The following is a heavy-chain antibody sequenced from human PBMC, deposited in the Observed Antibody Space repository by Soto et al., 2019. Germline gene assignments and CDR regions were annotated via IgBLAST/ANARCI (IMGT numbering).Heavy chain of an antibody. J-gene: IGHJ6*02. CDR2: VSGRGGST. D-gene: IGHD4-17*01. CDR1: GFTFNHYA. Sequence: VHLLESGGGLVQPGGSPRLACTASGFTFNHYAMSWVRQAPGKGLEWVSAVSGRGGSTKYADSVKGRFIISRDNSNSTLYLQMDSLRGEDTAVYYCAKDSTVTTSLYFYYYGFDVWGQGTTVTVSS. V-gene: IGHV3-23*01. CDR3: AKDSTVTTSLYFYYYGFDV.